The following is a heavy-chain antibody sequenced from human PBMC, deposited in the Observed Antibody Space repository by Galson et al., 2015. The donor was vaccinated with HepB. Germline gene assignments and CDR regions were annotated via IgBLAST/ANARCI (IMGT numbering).Heavy chain of an antibody. J-gene: IGHJ3*02. D-gene: IGHD5-24*01. CDR1: GFTFSSYT. CDR3: AIAYEMDTLFLGYDAFDI. CDR2: SSRTGGRA. V-gene: IGHV3-23*01. Sequence: SLRLSCAASGFTFSSYTMSWVRQAPGKGLEWVSGSSRTGGRAYYADSVKGRFAVSRDKSKNTLYLQMNSLRADDTALYYCAIAYEMDTLFLGYDAFDIRGQGTMITVSS.